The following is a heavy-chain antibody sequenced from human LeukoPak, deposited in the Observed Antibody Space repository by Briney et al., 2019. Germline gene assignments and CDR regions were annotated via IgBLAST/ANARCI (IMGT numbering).Heavy chain of an antibody. CDR3: ATYSGSYSPYFDY. J-gene: IGHJ4*02. CDR2: INPNSGGT. V-gene: IGHV1-2*02. Sequence: GASVKVSCKASGYMFTDYYIHWVRQAPGQGLEWMGWINPNSGGTNYAQKFQGRVTMTRDTSISTAYMELSRLRSDDTAVYYCATYSGSYSPYFDYWGQGTLVTVPS. D-gene: IGHD1-26*01. CDR1: GYMFTDYY.